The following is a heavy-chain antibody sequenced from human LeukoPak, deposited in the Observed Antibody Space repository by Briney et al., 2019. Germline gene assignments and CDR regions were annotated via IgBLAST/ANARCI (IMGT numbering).Heavy chain of an antibody. Sequence: GGSLRLSCAASGFTFSSYWMSWVRQAPGKGLEWVANIKQDGSEKYYVDSVKGRFTISRDNAKNSLYLQMNSLRAEDTAVYCCAKDRAYYDILAGYLNYYYYYYMDVWGKGTTVTISS. J-gene: IGHJ6*03. V-gene: IGHV3-7*01. CDR3: AKDRAYYDILAGYLNYYYYYYMDV. D-gene: IGHD3-9*01. CDR1: GFTFSSYW. CDR2: IKQDGSEK.